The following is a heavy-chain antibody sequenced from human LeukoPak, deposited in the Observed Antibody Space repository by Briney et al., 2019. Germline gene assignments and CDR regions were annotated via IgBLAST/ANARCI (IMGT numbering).Heavy chain of an antibody. CDR3: ARLRPYSSSWYAYYGMDV. CDR2: ISPSGGIT. D-gene: IGHD6-13*01. CDR1: GFTFNTHA. Sequence: GGSLRLSCAASGFTFNTHAMSWVRQAPGKGLEWVSAISPSGGITYYEDSVKGRFTISRDNAKNSLYLQMNSLRAEETAVYYCARLRPYSSSWYAYYGMDVWGQGTTVTVSS. V-gene: IGHV3-23*01. J-gene: IGHJ6*02.